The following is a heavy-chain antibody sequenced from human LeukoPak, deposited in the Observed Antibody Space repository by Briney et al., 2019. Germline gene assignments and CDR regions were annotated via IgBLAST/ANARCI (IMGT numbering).Heavy chain of an antibody. V-gene: IGHV4-59*08. CDR2: MYYTGST. Sequence: SETLSLTCAVYGGSFSGYYWSWIRQPPGKGLEWIGYMYYTGSTTYNPSLKSRVIMSVDTSKNQLSLKLSSVTAADTAVYYCASRPIPVDIFDYWGQGTLVTVSS. CDR3: ASRPIPVDIFDY. D-gene: IGHD6-19*01. J-gene: IGHJ4*02. CDR1: GGSFSGYY.